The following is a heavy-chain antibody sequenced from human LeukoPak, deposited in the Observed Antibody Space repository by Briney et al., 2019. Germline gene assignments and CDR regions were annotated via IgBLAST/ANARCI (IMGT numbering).Heavy chain of an antibody. CDR2: INTNTGNP. V-gene: IGHV7-4-1*02. Sequence: RGASVKVSCKASGYTFTSYAMNWVRQAPGQGLEWMGWINTNTGNPTYAQGFTGRFVFSLDTSVSTAYLQISSLKAEDTAVYYCARDNARLRYFDWLRRGGTNPDYWGQGTLVTVSS. J-gene: IGHJ4*02. CDR3: ARDNARLRYFDWLRRGGTNPDY. CDR1: GYTFTSYA. D-gene: IGHD3-9*01.